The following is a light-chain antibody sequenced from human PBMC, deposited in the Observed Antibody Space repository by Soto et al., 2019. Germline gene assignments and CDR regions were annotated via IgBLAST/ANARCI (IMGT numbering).Light chain of an antibody. CDR2: DAS. CDR1: QSISSW. Sequence: DFQMTQSPSTLSASVGDRVTITCRASQSISSWLAWYQQKPGKVPKLLIYDASSLESGVPSRFSGSGSETEFTLTISRLQPDDFATYFCHSRAFGQGTRLEIK. J-gene: IGKJ5*01. CDR3: HSRA. V-gene: IGKV1-5*01.